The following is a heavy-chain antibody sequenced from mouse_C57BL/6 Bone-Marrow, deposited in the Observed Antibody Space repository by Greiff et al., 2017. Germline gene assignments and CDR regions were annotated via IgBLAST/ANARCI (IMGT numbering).Heavy chain of an antibody. V-gene: IGHV3-6*01. Sequence: EVQLVESGPGLVKPSQSLSLTCSVTGYSVTSGYYWNWIRQFPGNKLEWMGYISYDGSNNYNPSLKNRISITRDTSKNQFFLKLNSVTTEDTATYYCAIYYDSFYYYAMDYWGQGTSVTVPS. CDR3: AIYYDSFYYYAMDY. CDR2: ISYDGSN. J-gene: IGHJ4*01. CDR1: GYSVTSGYY. D-gene: IGHD2-4*01.